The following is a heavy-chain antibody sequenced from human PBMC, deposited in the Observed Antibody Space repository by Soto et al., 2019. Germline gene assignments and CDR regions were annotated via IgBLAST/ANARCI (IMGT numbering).Heavy chain of an antibody. J-gene: IGHJ4*02. CDR1: GFTFSSYA. D-gene: IGHD6-19*01. CDR3: ASRSSGWYFDY. Sequence: EVQLLESGGGLVQPGGSLRLSCAASGFTFSSYAMSWVRQAPGKGLEWVSAISGSGGSTYYADSVKGRFTISRDNSKNTLSLQINSLIAQSPPVYYCASRSSGWYFDYWGQGTLVTVSS. V-gene: IGHV3-23*01. CDR2: ISGSGGST.